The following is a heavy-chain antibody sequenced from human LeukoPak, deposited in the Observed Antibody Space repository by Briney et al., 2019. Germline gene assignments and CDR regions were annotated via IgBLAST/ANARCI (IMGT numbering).Heavy chain of an antibody. Sequence: GGSLRLSCAASGFTFSSYAMHWVRQAPGKGLEWVAVISYDGSNKYYADSVKGRFTISRDNSKNTLYLQMNSLRAEDTAVYYCARASSGGYDFWSGLDWSDPWGQGTLVTVSS. V-gene: IGHV3-30-3*01. CDR1: GFTFSSYA. J-gene: IGHJ5*02. D-gene: IGHD3-3*01. CDR3: ARASSGGYDFWSGLDWSDP. CDR2: ISYDGSNK.